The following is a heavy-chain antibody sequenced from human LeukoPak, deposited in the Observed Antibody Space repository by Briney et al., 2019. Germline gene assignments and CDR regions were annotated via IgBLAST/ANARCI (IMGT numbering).Heavy chain of an antibody. Sequence: GGSLRLSCAASGFTFSSYSMNWVHQAPGKGLEWVSSISSSSSYIYYADSVKGRFTISRDNAKNSLYLQMNSLRAEDTAVYYCARGSGIAADYWGQGTLVTVSA. CDR2: ISSSSSYI. V-gene: IGHV3-21*04. J-gene: IGHJ4*02. CDR3: ARGSGIAADY. D-gene: IGHD6-13*01. CDR1: GFTFSSYS.